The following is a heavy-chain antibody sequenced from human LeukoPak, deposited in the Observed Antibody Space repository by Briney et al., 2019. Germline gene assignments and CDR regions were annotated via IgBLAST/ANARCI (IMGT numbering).Heavy chain of an antibody. V-gene: IGHV4-39*07. Sequence: SETLSLTCTVSGGSISSSSYYWGWIRQPPGKGLEWIGSIYYSGSTYYNPSLKSRVTISVDTSKNQFSLKLSSVTAADTAVYYCARIDMAAVAGLFSGDYWGQGTLVTVSS. CDR1: GGSISSSSYY. J-gene: IGHJ4*02. CDR2: IYYSGST. CDR3: ARIDMAAVAGLFSGDY. D-gene: IGHD6-19*01.